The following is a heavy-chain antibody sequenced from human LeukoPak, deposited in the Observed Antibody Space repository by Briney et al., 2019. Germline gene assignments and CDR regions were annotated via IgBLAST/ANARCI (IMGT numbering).Heavy chain of an antibody. CDR3: ARDLPYYDSSGYDHRRWFDP. Sequence: ASVRVSCKASGGTFSSYAISWVRQAPGQGLEWMGRIIPIFGTANYAQKFQDRVTITTDESTSTAYMELSSLRSEDTAVYYCARDLPYYDSSGYDHRRWFDPWGQGTLVTVSS. D-gene: IGHD3-22*01. J-gene: IGHJ5*02. CDR2: IIPIFGTA. CDR1: GGTFSSYA. V-gene: IGHV1-69*05.